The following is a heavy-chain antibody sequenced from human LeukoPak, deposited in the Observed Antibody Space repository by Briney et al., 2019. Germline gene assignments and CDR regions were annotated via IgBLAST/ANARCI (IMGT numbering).Heavy chain of an antibody. Sequence: GGSLRLSCAASGFTFSSYGMHWVRQAPGKGLEWVAFIRYDGSNKYYADSVKGRFTISRDNSKNTLYLQMNSLRAEDTAVYYCAKEGMDVLRFLGWLPTHAFDIWGQGTMVTASS. J-gene: IGHJ3*02. V-gene: IGHV3-30*02. CDR1: GFTFSSYG. CDR3: AKEGMDVLRFLGWLPTHAFDI. D-gene: IGHD3-3*01. CDR2: IRYDGSNK.